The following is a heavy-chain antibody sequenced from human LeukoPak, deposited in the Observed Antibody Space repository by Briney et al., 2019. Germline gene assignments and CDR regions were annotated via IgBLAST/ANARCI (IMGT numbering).Heavy chain of an antibody. J-gene: IGHJ6*03. D-gene: IGHD6-6*01. CDR1: GFTFSSYS. CDR3: ASEYSSSSPHYYYYYYMDV. CDR2: ISSSSSTI. Sequence: GGSLRPSCAASGFTFSSYSMNWVRQAPGKGLEWVSYISSSSSTIYYADSVKGRFTISRDNAKNSLYLQMNSLRAEDTAVYYCASEYSSSSPHYYYYYYMDVWGKGTTVTVSS. V-gene: IGHV3-48*01.